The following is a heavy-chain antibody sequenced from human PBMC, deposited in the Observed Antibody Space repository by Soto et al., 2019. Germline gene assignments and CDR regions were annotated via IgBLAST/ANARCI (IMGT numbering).Heavy chain of an antibody. CDR1: GGSISSSNW. D-gene: IGHD2-21*02. Sequence: PSETLSLTCAVSGGSISSSNWWSWVRQPPGKGLEWIGEIYHSGSTNYNPSLKSRVTISVDKSKNQFSLKLSSVTAADTAVYYCASVVVTAIRNYYYGMDVWGQGTTVTVYS. J-gene: IGHJ6*02. CDR2: IYHSGST. V-gene: IGHV4-4*02. CDR3: ASVVVTAIRNYYYGMDV.